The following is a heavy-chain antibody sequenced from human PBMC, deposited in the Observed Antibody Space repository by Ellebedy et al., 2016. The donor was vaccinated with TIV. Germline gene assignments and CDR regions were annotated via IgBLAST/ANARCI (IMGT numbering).Heavy chain of an antibody. Sequence: SETLSLTCTVSGGSISSGGYFWNWIRQHPGKGLEWIGYINYSGSSYYNPSLKSRVTISGDTSKNQFSLKLSSVTAADTAVYYCARSTYYDHVWGSYFNWFDPWGQGTLVTVSS. V-gene: IGHV4-31*03. CDR2: INYSGSS. CDR3: ARSTYYDHVWGSYFNWFDP. D-gene: IGHD3-16*01. CDR1: GGSISSGGYF. J-gene: IGHJ5*02.